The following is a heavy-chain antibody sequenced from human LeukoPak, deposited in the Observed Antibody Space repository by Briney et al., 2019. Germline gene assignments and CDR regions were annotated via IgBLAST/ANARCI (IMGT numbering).Heavy chain of an antibody. Sequence: PEGSLRLSCAASGFTFDSYAMNWVRQAPGKGQEWVSSISRNGDHTYYPDSVRGRFTISRDNSNNILYLQMNSLRAEDSAVYYCAKTYTLNLVRALPDSWGQGTRVTVSS. CDR2: ISRNGDHT. J-gene: IGHJ4*02. CDR1: GFTFDSYA. V-gene: IGHV3-23*01. CDR3: AKTYTLNLVRALPDS. D-gene: IGHD3-10*01.